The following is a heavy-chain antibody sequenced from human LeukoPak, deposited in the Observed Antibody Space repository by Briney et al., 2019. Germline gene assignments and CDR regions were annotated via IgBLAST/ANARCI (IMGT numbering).Heavy chain of an antibody. Sequence: SETLSLTCTVSGGSISSYYWSWIRQPPGKGLEWIGYIYYSGSTNYNPSLKSRVTISVDTSKNQFSLKLSSVTAADTAVYYCARRFSGWSRYMDVWGKGTTVTISS. J-gene: IGHJ6*03. V-gene: IGHV4-59*01. CDR2: IYYSGST. CDR3: ARRFSGWSRYMDV. D-gene: IGHD6-19*01. CDR1: GGSISSYY.